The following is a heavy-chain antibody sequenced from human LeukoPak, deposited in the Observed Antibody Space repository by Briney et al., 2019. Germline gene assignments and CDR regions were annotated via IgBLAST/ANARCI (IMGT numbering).Heavy chain of an antibody. CDR3: ATYRQVLLPFES. Sequence: GGSLRLSCAASGFTFSSYWMHWVRQAPGKGLMWVSRINSDGSSTSYADSVKGRFTISRDNAKNTLYLQMNSLRAEDTAIYYCATYRQVLLPFESWGQGTLVTVSS. CDR2: INSDGSST. CDR1: GFTFSSYW. V-gene: IGHV3-74*01. J-gene: IGHJ4*02. D-gene: IGHD2-8*02.